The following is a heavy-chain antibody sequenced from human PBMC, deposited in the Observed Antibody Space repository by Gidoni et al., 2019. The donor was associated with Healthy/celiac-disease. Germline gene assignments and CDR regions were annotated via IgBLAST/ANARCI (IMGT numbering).Heavy chain of an antibody. CDR2: IIPIFGTA. CDR3: ARGGEYDFWSGSPPYYYYGMDV. Sequence: QVQLVQSGAEVKKPGSSVKVSCKASGGTFSSYAISWVRQAPGQGLEWMGGIIPIFGTANYAQKFQGRVTITADKSTSTAYMELSSLRSEDTAVYYCARGGEYDFWSGSPPYYYYGMDVWGQGSTVTVSS. V-gene: IGHV1-69*06. CDR1: GGTFSSYA. D-gene: IGHD3-3*01. J-gene: IGHJ6*02.